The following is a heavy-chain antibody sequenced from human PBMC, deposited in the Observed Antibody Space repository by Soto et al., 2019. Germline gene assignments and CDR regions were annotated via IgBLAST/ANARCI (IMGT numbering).Heavy chain of an antibody. D-gene: IGHD2-2*01. Sequence: GASVKVSCKASGYTFTGHYMHWVRQAPGQGLEWMGWINPNSGGTNYAQKFQGRVTMTRDTSISTAYMELSRLRSDDTAVYYCARGHNLVVPAASPFDPWGQGTLVTVSS. V-gene: IGHV1-2*02. J-gene: IGHJ5*02. CDR3: ARGHNLVVPAASPFDP. CDR1: GYTFTGHY. CDR2: INPNSGGT.